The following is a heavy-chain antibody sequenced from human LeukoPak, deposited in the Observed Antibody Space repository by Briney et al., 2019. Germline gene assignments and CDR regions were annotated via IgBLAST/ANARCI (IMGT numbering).Heavy chain of an antibody. CDR1: GFTFSDHY. Sequence: GGSLRLSCAASGFTFSDHYMDWVRQAPGKGLEWVGRSRNKANSYTTDYAASVKGRFSSPRDDSKNSLYLQMNSLKIEDTAVYYCARAYTSGWFSPGYWGQGTLVTVSS. CDR3: ARAYTSGWFSPGY. V-gene: IGHV3-72*01. J-gene: IGHJ4*02. CDR2: SRNKANSYTT. D-gene: IGHD6-19*01.